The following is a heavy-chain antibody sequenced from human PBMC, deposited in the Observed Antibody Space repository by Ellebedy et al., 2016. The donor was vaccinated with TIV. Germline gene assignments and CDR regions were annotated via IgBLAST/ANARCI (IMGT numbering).Heavy chain of an antibody. CDR2: IKHDGSEK. CDR1: GFTFSSPW. Sequence: GESLKISCAASGFTFSSPWMSWVRQAPGKGLEWVANIKHDGSEKYYVDSVKGRFTISRDNAKNSLYLQMNSLRAEDTAVYYCARLWEGYCSGGSCHYYFDYWGQGTLVTVSS. D-gene: IGHD2-15*01. CDR3: ARLWEGYCSGGSCHYYFDY. V-gene: IGHV3-7*03. J-gene: IGHJ4*02.